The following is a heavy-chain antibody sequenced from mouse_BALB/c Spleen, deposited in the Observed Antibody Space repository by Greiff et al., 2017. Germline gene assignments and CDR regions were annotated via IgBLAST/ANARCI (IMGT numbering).Heavy chain of an antibody. CDR2: ISYSGST. J-gene: IGHJ4*01. D-gene: IGHD2-4*01. Sequence: EVQRVESGPGLVKPSQSLSLTCTVTGYSITSDYAWNWIRQFPGNKLEWMGYISYSGSTSYNPSLKSRISITRDTSKNQFFLQLNSVTTEDTATYYCAMLYYDYDDYAMDYWGQGTSVTVSS. CDR3: AMLYYDYDDYAMDY. CDR1: GYSITSDYA. V-gene: IGHV3-2*02.